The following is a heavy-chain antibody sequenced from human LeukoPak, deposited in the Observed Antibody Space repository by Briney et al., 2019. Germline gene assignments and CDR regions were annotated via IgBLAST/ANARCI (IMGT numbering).Heavy chain of an antibody. D-gene: IGHD5-18*01. CDR1: GFTFSSYE. J-gene: IGHJ4*02. CDR3: ARAEIIRGYSYSCVEY. Sequence: WGSLSLSCAASGFTFSSYEMNWVRQAPGKGLEWVSYISSSGSTIYYADSVKGRFTISRDNAKNSLYLQMNSLRAEDTAVYYCARAEIIRGYSYSCVEYWGQGTLVTVSS. V-gene: IGHV3-48*03. CDR2: ISSSGSTI.